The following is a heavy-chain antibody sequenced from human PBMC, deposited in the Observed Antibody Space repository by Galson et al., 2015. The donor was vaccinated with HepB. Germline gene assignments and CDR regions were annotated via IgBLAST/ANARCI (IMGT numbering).Heavy chain of an antibody. CDR2: IIPIFGTA. CDR1: GGTFSSYA. CDR3: ARDFGLIGEGSSWYGFDY. V-gene: IGHV1-69*06. D-gene: IGHD6-13*01. Sequence: SVKVSCKASGGTFSSYAISWVRQAPGQGLEWMGGIIPIFGTANYAQKFQGRVTITADKSTSTAYMELSSLRSEDTAVYYCARDFGLIGEGSSWYGFDYWGQGTLVTVSS. J-gene: IGHJ4*02.